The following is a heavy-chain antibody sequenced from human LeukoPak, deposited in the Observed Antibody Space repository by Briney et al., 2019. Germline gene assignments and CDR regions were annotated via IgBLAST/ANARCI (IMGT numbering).Heavy chain of an antibody. Sequence: GGSLRLSCTASGFSFSGHWMHWARHLPGKGLVWVSRISPTGSTTSYADSVKGRFAVSRDNAKNTLYLQVNNLRAEDTAVYYCARGPNSNWSGLDFWGQGTLLTVSS. J-gene: IGHJ4*02. CDR1: GFSFSGHW. D-gene: IGHD6-6*01. CDR3: ARGPNSNWSGLDF. CDR2: ISPTGSTT. V-gene: IGHV3-74*01.